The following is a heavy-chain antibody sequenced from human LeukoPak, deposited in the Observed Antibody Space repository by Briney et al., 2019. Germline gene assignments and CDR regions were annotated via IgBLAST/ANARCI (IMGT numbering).Heavy chain of an antibody. D-gene: IGHD5-18*01. CDR2: INHSGST. CDR3: ARSPITAMAAFDY. CDR1: GGSFSGYY. Sequence: SETLSLTCAVYGGSFSGYYWSWIRPPPGKGLEWIGEINHSGSTNYNPSLKSRVTISVDTSKNQFSLKLSSVTAADTAVYYCARSPITAMAAFDYWGQGTLVTVSS. V-gene: IGHV4-34*01. J-gene: IGHJ4*02.